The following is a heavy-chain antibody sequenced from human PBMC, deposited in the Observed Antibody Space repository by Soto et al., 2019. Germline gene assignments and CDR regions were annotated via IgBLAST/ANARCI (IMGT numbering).Heavy chain of an antibody. D-gene: IGHD1-26*01. V-gene: IGHV3-48*01. CDR3: ARDNGIVGGYYYGMDV. J-gene: IGHJ6*02. CDR2: ISSSSSTI. CDR1: GFTFSSYS. Sequence: PGGSLRLSCAASGFTFSSYSMNWVRQAPGKGLEWVSYISSSSSTIYYADSVKGRFTISRDNAKNSLYLQMNSLRAEDTAVYYCARDNGIVGGYYYGMDVWGQGTTVTVSS.